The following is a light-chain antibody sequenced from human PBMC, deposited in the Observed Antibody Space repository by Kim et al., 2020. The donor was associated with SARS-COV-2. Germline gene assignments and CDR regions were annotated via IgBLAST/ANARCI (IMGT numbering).Light chain of an antibody. CDR1: NIQPKS. CDR2: FDS. V-gene: IGLV3-21*01. Sequence: APGKTARITGGGDNIQPKSVHWYRQKPGQAPVLVISFDSDRPSGIPERFSGSNSGSTATLTVSRVEAADEADYYCQVWHSGSDHVVFGGGTKLTVL. J-gene: IGLJ2*01. CDR3: QVWHSGSDHVV.